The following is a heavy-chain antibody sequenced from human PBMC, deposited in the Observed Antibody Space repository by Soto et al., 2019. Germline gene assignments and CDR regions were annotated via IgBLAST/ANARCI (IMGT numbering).Heavy chain of an antibody. D-gene: IGHD2-15*01. CDR1: GGSFSGYY. Sequence: SETLSLTXAVYGGSFSGYYWSWIRQPPGKGLEWIGEINHSGSTNYNPSLKSRVTISVDTSKNQFSLKLSSVTAADTAVYYCARGTGSGGSCYSYWGQGTLVTVSS. CDR2: INHSGST. CDR3: ARGTGSGGSCYSY. J-gene: IGHJ4*02. V-gene: IGHV4-34*01.